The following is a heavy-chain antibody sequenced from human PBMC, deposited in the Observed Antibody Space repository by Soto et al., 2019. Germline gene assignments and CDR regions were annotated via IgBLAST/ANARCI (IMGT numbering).Heavy chain of an antibody. CDR1: GGTRRCSGYL. CDR3: ASGGSYDSFDY. D-gene: IGHD2-15*01. Sequence: PSETLSLTCSVSGGTRRCSGYLWSWIRQSPGKGLEWLGYISYIEMTDYNPSLKSIASLTLDRTSKQFSLDLKSMTSADKAVYYCASGGSYDSFDYWCQGIQVNVS. J-gene: IGHJ4*02. V-gene: IGHV4-30-2*06. CDR2: ISYIEMT.